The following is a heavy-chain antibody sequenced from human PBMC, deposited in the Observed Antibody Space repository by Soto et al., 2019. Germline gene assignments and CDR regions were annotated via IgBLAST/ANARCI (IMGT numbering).Heavy chain of an antibody. J-gene: IGHJ6*02. D-gene: IGHD2-15*01. Sequence: QVQLVQSGAEVKKPGVSVKVSCKASGYTFTSYGISWVRQAPGQGLEWMGWISAYNGNTNYAQKLQGRVTMTTDTSTSTAYMELRSLRSDDTAVYYCAREGADCSGGSCYYYYYGMDVWGQGTTVTVSS. CDR1: GYTFTSYG. V-gene: IGHV1-18*04. CDR3: AREGADCSGGSCYYYYYGMDV. CDR2: ISAYNGNT.